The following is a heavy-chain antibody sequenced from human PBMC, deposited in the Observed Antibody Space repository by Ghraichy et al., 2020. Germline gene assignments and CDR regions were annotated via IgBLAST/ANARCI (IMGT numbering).Heavy chain of an antibody. V-gene: IGHV3-15*07. CDR1: GFTFSNAW. D-gene: IGHD3-10*01. CDR3: TTDYYFGELFSDAFDI. CDR2: IKSKTDGGTT. J-gene: IGHJ3*02. Sequence: GGSLRLSCAASGFTFSNAWMNWVRQAPGKGLEWVGRIKSKTDGGTTDYAAPVKGRFTISRDDSKNTLYLQMNSLKTEDTAVYYWTTDYYFGELFSDAFDIWGQGTMVTVSS.